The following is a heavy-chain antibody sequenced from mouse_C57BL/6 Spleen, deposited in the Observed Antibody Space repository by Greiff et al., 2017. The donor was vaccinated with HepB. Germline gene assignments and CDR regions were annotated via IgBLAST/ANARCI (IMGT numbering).Heavy chain of an antibody. Sequence: VQLQQSGAELVKPGASVKLSCKASGYTFTSYWMPWVKQRPGRGLEWIGRIDPNSGGTTYTETFKRKATLTVDKPSRTAYMQLSSLTSEDSAVYYWARSTIVYDGYSHFDYGGQGTTLTVAS. J-gene: IGHJ2*01. V-gene: IGHV1-72*01. D-gene: IGHD2-3*01. CDR2: IDPNSGGT. CDR3: ARSTIVYDGYSHFDY. CDR1: GYTFTSYW.